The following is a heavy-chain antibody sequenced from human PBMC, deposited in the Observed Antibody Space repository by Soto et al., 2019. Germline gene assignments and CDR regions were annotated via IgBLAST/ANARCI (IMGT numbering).Heavy chain of an antibody. CDR3: AKGGTGGHYYGMDV. Sequence: GGSLRLSCAASGFTFSSYAMSWVRQAPGKGLEWVSAISGSGGSTYYADSGKGRFTISRDNSKNTLYLQMNSLRAEDTAVYYCAKGGTGGHYYGMDVWGQGTTVTVSS. J-gene: IGHJ6*02. V-gene: IGHV3-23*01. CDR1: GFTFSSYA. D-gene: IGHD2-15*01. CDR2: ISGSGGST.